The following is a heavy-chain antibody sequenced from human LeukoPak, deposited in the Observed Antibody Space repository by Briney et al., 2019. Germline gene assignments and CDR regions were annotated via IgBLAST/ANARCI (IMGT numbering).Heavy chain of an antibody. D-gene: IGHD5-24*01. CDR1: GFTFSNYG. V-gene: IGHV3-30*02. CDR2: IRYDGRNK. Sequence: GGSLRLSCAASGFTFSNYGMHWVRQAPGKGLEWVAFIRYDGRNKYYADSVKGRFTISRDNSKNTLYLQMDSLRTEDTAVYYCAKDSGVGMATTFSILDIWGQGTMVTVSS. J-gene: IGHJ3*02. CDR3: AKDSGVGMATTFSILDI.